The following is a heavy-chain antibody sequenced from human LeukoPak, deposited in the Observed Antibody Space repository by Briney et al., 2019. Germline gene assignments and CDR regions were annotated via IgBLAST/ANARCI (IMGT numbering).Heavy chain of an antibody. D-gene: IGHD1-14*01. CDR1: GFIFSSYW. Sequence: PGGSLRLSCAASGFIFSSYWMSWVRQAPGKGLEWVANIKQDASEKYYVDSVKGRFTISRDNAKNSLYLQMNSLRAEDTAVYYCARAEWSRKAFDYWGQGTLVTVSS. CDR2: IKQDASEK. V-gene: IGHV3-7*01. CDR3: ARAEWSRKAFDY. J-gene: IGHJ4*02.